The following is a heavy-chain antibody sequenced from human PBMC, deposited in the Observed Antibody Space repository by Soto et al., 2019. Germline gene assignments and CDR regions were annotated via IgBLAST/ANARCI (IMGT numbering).Heavy chain of an antibody. D-gene: IGHD4-17*01. Sequence: GGSLRLSCAASGFTFSIYAFHWVRQAPGKGLEWVAVIWYDGTQKYYADSVKGRFIISRDNSKKTLYLEMNSLRAEDTAVYYCARAGGTTVTGLWHFDSWGQGTLVTVSS. V-gene: IGHV3-33*01. CDR2: IWYDGTQK. J-gene: IGHJ4*02. CDR3: ARAGGTTVTGLWHFDS. CDR1: GFTFSIYA.